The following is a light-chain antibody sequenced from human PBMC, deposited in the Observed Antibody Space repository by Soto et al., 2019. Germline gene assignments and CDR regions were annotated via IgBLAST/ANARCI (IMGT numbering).Light chain of an antibody. CDR2: WAS. Sequence: EIVMTQSPDSLAVSLGERAAINCKSSQRVLYRSTSQNYVAWYQQKPGQAPKLLIYWASTRESGVPDRFSGSGSGTDFTLTISSLQAEDVAVYYCQQYYNIPFTFGPGTKVDIK. CDR1: QRVLYRSTSQNY. V-gene: IGKV4-1*01. CDR3: QQYYNIPFT. J-gene: IGKJ3*01.